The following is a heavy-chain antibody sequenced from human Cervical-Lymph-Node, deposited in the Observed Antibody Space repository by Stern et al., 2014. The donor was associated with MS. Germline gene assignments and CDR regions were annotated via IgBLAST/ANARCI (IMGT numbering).Heavy chain of an antibody. Sequence: VKLEESGAEVKKPGASMKVSCKASGYSFSDFYIHWVRQAPGQGLEWMGRINPKSGGTKYAQKFRGRVTMTRDTSISTAYMELSRLKTDDTAVYYCTRGDLVIVSVVLGRFDPWGQGTLATVAS. D-gene: IGHD2/OR15-2a*01. CDR3: TRGDLVIVSVVLGRFDP. V-gene: IGHV1-2*06. J-gene: IGHJ5*02. CDR1: GYSFSDFY. CDR2: INPKSGGT.